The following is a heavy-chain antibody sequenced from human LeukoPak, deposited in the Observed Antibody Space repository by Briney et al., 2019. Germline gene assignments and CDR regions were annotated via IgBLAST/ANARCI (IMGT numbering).Heavy chain of an antibody. J-gene: IGHJ4*02. CDR2: IYYSGST. V-gene: IGHV4-59*01. CDR1: GGSISSYY. Sequence: SETLSLTCTVSGGSISSYYWSWIRQPPGKGLEWIGYIYYSGSTNYNPSLKSRVTISVDTSKNQFSLKLSSVTAADTAVCYCARSHSVWTSFDYWGKGTLVTVSS. D-gene: IGHD3/OR15-3a*01. CDR3: ARSHSVWTSFDY.